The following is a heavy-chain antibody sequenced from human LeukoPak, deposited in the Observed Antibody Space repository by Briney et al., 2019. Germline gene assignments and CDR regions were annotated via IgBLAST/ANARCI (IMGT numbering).Heavy chain of an antibody. J-gene: IGHJ5*02. Sequence: SGPTLVNPTQTLTLTCTFSGVSLSTSGVGVGWIRQPPGKALEWLALIYWNDDKRYSPSLKSRLTIPKDTSKNQVVLTMTNMDPVDTATYYCAHSRSTYCSSTSCLNWFDPWGQGILVTVSS. V-gene: IGHV2-5*01. CDR1: GVSLSTSGVG. CDR2: IYWNDDK. CDR3: AHSRSTYCSSTSCLNWFDP. D-gene: IGHD2-2*01.